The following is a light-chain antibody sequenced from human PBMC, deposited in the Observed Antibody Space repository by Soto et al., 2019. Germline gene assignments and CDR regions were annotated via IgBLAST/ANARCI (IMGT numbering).Light chain of an antibody. Sequence: DIPMTQSPSTPSASVGDRVTITCRASQSISSWLAWYQQKPGKAPNLLISKASSLESGVPSRFSGSGSGTEFTLTISSLQPDDFATYYCQQYYSYSYTFGQGTKLEIK. CDR1: QSISSW. V-gene: IGKV1-5*03. J-gene: IGKJ2*01. CDR3: QQYYSYSYT. CDR2: KAS.